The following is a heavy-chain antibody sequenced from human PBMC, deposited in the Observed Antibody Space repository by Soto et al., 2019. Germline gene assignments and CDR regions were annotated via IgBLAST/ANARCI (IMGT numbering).Heavy chain of an antibody. D-gene: IGHD3-10*01. J-gene: IGHJ6*02. CDR2: IDDRGST. CDR3: VRQGFGNLHGLVDV. Sequence: QVQLQESGPGLVNPSETLSLTCTVSGVSSANYKWSWIRQSPGKGLEWIGCIDDRGSTSYNPSLTRRVTMSVDTSTRQFSLNLRSVTAADTAVYYCVRQGFGNLHGLVDVWGQGTTVTDSS. V-gene: IGHV4-59*08. CDR1: GVSSANYK.